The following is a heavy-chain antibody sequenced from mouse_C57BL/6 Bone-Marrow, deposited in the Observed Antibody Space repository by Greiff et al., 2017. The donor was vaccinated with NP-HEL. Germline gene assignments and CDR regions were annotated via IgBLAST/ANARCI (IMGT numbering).Heavy chain of an antibody. Sequence: LVESGAELMKPGASVKLSCKATGYTFTGYWIEWVKQRPGHGLEWIGEILPGSGSTHYNEKFKGKATFTADTSSNTAYMQLSSLTTEDSAIYYCAMEWGSSYGFDYAMDYWGQGTSVTVSS. CDR2: ILPGSGST. D-gene: IGHD1-1*01. V-gene: IGHV1-9*01. CDR3: AMEWGSSYGFDYAMDY. J-gene: IGHJ4*01. CDR1: GYTFTGYW.